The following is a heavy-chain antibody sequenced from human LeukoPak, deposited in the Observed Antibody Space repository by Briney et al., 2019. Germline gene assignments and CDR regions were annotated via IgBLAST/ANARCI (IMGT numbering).Heavy chain of an antibody. V-gene: IGHV4-39*01. D-gene: IGHD6-19*01. J-gene: IGHJ4*02. CDR3: ARYTSGTHSLDY. CDR2: IYYSGST. Sequence: SETLSLTCTVSGGSISSSSYYWGWIRQPPGKGLEWIGIIYYSGSTYYNPSLKSRVTISVDTSKNRFSLKLSSVTAADTAVFYCARYTSGTHSLDYWGQGTLVTVSS. CDR1: GGSISSSSYY.